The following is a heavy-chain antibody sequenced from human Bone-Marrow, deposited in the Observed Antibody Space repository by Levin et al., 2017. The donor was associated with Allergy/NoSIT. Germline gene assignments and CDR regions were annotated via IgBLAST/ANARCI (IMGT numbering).Heavy chain of an antibody. Sequence: GGSLRLSCAASGFTFSSYAMHWVRQAPGKGLEWVAVISYDGSNKYYADSVKGRFTISRDNSKNTLYLQMNSLRAEDTAVYYCARAGGGYCSGGSCYPFDYWGQGTLVTVSS. CDR2: ISYDGSNK. V-gene: IGHV3-30-3*01. J-gene: IGHJ4*02. CDR3: ARAGGGYCSGGSCYPFDY. D-gene: IGHD2-15*01. CDR1: GFTFSSYA.